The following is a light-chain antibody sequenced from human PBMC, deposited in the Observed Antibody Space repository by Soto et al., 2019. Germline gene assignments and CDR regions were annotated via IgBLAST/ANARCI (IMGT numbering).Light chain of an antibody. V-gene: IGLV2-14*01. J-gene: IGLJ1*01. Sequence: QSALTQPASVSGSPGQSITISCTGTSSDVGDYKYVSWYQQHPDKAPKLIIFVNSNRPSGVSNRFSGSKSGNTASRTISGLQAEDEADYYCSSYTSSDTPYVFGTGTKLTVL. CDR3: SSYTSSDTPYV. CDR2: VNS. CDR1: SSDVGDYKY.